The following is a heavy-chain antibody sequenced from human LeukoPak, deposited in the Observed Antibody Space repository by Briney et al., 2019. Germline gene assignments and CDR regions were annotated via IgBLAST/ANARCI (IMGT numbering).Heavy chain of an antibody. Sequence: SETLSLTCAVYGGSFSGYYWSWIRQPPGKGLEWIGEIYHSGSTNYNPSLKSRVTISVDTSKNQFSLKLSSVTAADTAVYYCARVAASRYCSSTSCRGGHYYYYMDVWGKGTTVTVSS. CDR2: IYHSGST. CDR3: ARVAASRYCSSTSCRGGHYYYYMDV. D-gene: IGHD2-2*01. CDR1: GGSFSGYY. V-gene: IGHV4-34*01. J-gene: IGHJ6*03.